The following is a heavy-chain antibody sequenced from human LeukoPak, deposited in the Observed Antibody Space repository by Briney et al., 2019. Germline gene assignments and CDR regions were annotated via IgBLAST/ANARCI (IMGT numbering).Heavy chain of an antibody. CDR3: ARHGRPITMVRGVIYAFDI. D-gene: IGHD3-10*01. CDR2: IYTSGST. CDR1: GGSISSGSYY. V-gene: IGHV4-61*02. J-gene: IGHJ3*02. Sequence: SQTLSLTCTVSGGSISSGSYYWSWIRQPAGKGLEWIGRIYTSGSTNYNPSLKSRVTISVDTSKNQFSLKLSSVTAADTAVYYCARHGRPITMVRGVIYAFDIWGQGTMVTVSS.